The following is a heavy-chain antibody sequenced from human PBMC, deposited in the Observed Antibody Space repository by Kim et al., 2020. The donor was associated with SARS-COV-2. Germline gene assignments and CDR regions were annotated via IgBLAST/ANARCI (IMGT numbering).Heavy chain of an antibody. V-gene: IGHV4-34*01. CDR1: GGSFSGYY. CDR3: ARGRWIAAAGTRTGWYFDL. CDR2: INHSGST. J-gene: IGHJ2*01. D-gene: IGHD6-13*01. Sequence: SETLSLTCAVYGGSFSGYYWSWIRQPPGKGQEWIGEINHSGSTNYNSSLKSRVTISVDTSKNQFSLKLRSVTAADTAVYYCARGRWIAAAGTRTGWYFDLWGRGTLVTVSS.